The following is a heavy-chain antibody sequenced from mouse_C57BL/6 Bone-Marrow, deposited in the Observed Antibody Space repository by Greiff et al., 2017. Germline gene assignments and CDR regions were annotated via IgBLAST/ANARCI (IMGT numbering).Heavy chain of an antibody. CDR3: AGDIWDSYAMDY. D-gene: IGHD4-1*01. Sequence: EVKLVESGGGLVKPGGSLKLSCAASGFTFSSYAMSWVRQTPEKRLEWVATISDGGSYTYYPDNVKGRFTISRDNAKNNLYLQKSHLKSEDTAVYYCAGDIWDSYAMDYWGQGTSVTVSS. V-gene: IGHV5-4*01. CDR2: ISDGGSYT. J-gene: IGHJ4*01. CDR1: GFTFSSYA.